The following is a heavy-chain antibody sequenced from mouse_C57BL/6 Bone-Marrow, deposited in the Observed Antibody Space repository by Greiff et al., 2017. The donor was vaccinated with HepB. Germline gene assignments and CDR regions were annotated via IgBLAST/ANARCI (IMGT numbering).Heavy chain of an antibody. V-gene: IGHV14-4*01. Sequence: EVQLQQSGAELVRPGASVKLSCTASGFNIKNDYMHWVKQRPEQGLEWIGWIDPENGDTEYASKFQGKATITADTSSNTAYLQLSSLTSEDTAVYYCSRVVTPYWYYDVWGTGTTVTVSS. CDR2: IDPENGDT. CDR1: GFNIKNDY. CDR3: SRVVTPYWYYDV. D-gene: IGHD2-2*01. J-gene: IGHJ1*03.